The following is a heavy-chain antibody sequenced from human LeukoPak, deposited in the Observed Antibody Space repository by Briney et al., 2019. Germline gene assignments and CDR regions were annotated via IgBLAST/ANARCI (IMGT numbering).Heavy chain of an antibody. CDR2: ISSSSSYT. J-gene: IGHJ3*02. V-gene: IGHV3-11*03. Sequence: GGSLRLSCAASGFTFSDYYMSWIRQAPGKGLEWVSYISSSSSYTNYADSVKGRFTISRDNAKNSLYLQMNSLRAEDTAVYYCATGYTYYDILTGYHDAFDIWGQGTMVTVS. D-gene: IGHD3-9*01. CDR1: GFTFSDYY. CDR3: ATGYTYYDILTGYHDAFDI.